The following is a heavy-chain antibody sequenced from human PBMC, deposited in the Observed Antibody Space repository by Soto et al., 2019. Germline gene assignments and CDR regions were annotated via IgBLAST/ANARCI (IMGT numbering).Heavy chain of an antibody. J-gene: IGHJ6*02. CDR2: ISAYNGNT. V-gene: IGHV1-18*01. Sequence: ASVKVSCKASGYTFTSYGISWVRQAPGQGLEWMGWISAYNGNTNYAQKLQGRVTMTTDTSTSTAYMELRSLRSDDTAVYYCAREPHSGGWTSHYYYGMDVWGQGTTVTVSS. CDR1: GYTFTSYG. CDR3: AREPHSGGWTSHYYYGMDV. D-gene: IGHD6-19*01.